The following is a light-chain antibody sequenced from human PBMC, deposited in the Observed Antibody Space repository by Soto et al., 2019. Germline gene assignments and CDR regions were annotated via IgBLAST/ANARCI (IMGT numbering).Light chain of an antibody. CDR1: NIGSKS. CDR3: QVWDTTSDSYV. J-gene: IGLJ1*01. Sequence: SYELTQPPSVSVAPGQTARITCGGNNIGSKSVHWYQQRPGQAPVLVVYDDTDRPSGIPERFSGSKAGNTATLTIGRVEAGDEADYYCQVWDTTSDSYVFGTGTKLTVL. V-gene: IGLV3-21*02. CDR2: DDT.